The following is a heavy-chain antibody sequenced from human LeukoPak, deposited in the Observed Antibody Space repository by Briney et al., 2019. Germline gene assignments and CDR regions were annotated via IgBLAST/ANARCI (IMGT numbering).Heavy chain of an antibody. J-gene: IGHJ4*02. CDR2: IYPGDSDT. CDR3: ARRGSCTSTSCYEYFDY. V-gene: IGHV5-51*01. CDR1: GYSFTSYW. D-gene: IGHD2-2*01. Sequence: GESLKISCKGSGYSFTSYWIGWVRQMPGKGLEWMGIIYPGDSDTRYSPSFQGQVTISADESISTAYLQWSSLKASDTAVYYCARRGSCTSTSCYEYFDYWGQGTLVTVSS.